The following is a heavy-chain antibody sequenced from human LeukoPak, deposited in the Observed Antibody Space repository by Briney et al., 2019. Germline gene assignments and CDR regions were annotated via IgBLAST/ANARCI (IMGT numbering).Heavy chain of an antibody. CDR1: GFTFTNSA. CDR2: VSGSGGNT. CDR3: AKSLAVPGSPDY. V-gene: IGHV3-23*01. D-gene: IGHD6-19*01. J-gene: IGHJ4*02. Sequence: GGSLRLSCAASGFTFTNSAMTWVRRAPGKGLEWVSTVSGSGGNTYYADSVKGRFTISRDNSENTLYLQMNSLRAQDTAVYYCAKSLAVPGSPDYWGQGTLATVSS.